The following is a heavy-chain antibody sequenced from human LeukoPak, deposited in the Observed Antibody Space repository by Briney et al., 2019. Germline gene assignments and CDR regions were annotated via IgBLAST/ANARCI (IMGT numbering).Heavy chain of an antibody. J-gene: IGHJ5*02. D-gene: IGHD3-22*01. V-gene: IGHV4-39*07. CDR1: GGSISTDNNY. CDR2: MFYTGNT. CDR3: ARGVRRSKYWFDP. Sequence: SETLSLTCTVSGGSISTDNNYWGWIRQPPGKGLEWIGSMFYTGNTHYNPSLKSRVTISVDTSKNQFSLKLSSVTAADTAVYYCARGVRRSKYWFDPWGQGTLVTVSS.